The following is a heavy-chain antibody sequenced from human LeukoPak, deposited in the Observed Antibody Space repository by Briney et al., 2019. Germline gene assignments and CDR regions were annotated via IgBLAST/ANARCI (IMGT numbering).Heavy chain of an antibody. CDR2: ISSSSTI. CDR3: ARVGGSGSFDS. CDR1: GFTFSSYS. V-gene: IGHV3-48*01. D-gene: IGHD6-19*01. J-gene: IGHJ4*02. Sequence: GGSLRLSCPASGFTFSSYSMNWVRQAPGKGLEWVSYISSSSTIYYADSVKGRFTISRDNAKNSLYLQMNSLRAEDTAVYYCARVGGSGSFDSWGQGTLVSVSS.